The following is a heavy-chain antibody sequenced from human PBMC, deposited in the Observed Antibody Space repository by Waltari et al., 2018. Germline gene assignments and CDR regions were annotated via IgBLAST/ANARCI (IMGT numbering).Heavy chain of an antibody. CDR2: ISSSSSYI. Sequence: EVQLVESGGGLVKPGGSLRLSCAASGFTFSSYSMNWVRQAPGKGLGWVSSISSSSSYIYYADSVKGRFTISRDNAKNSLYLQMNSLRAEDTAVYYCAREGYLVVVAATPPRDAFDIWGQGTMVTVSS. D-gene: IGHD2-15*01. CDR1: GFTFSSYS. J-gene: IGHJ3*02. V-gene: IGHV3-21*01. CDR3: AREGYLVVVAATPPRDAFDI.